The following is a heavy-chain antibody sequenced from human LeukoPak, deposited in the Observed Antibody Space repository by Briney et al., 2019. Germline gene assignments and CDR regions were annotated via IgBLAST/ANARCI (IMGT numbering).Heavy chain of an antibody. J-gene: IGHJ5*01. D-gene: IGHD6-19*01. V-gene: IGHV1-69*04. CDR2: ITPILGIA. Sequence: SVKVSCEASGGTFSSYAINWVRQAPGQGLEWMGRITPILGIANYAQKLQGRVTIIADKSTSTAYMELSSLRSEDTAMYYCARDLIGSSGWFGYWGQGTLVTVSS. CDR1: GGTFSSYA. CDR3: ARDLIGSSGWFGY.